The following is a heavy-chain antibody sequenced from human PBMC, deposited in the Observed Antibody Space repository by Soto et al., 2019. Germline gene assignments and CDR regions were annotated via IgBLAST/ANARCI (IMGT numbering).Heavy chain of an antibody. Sequence: QVQLVQSGAEVKKPGASVRVSCKASGYIFTTYTIHWVRQAPGQSLEWMGWLNLVSDSPNYSRTFQDRVTMTRDTXXXXXXXXXXXXXXXXXXXXXXXXXAIYDTTGYYDFWGQGTLVIVSS. CDR1: GYIFTTYT. D-gene: IGHD3-22*01. CDR3: XXXAIYDTTGYYDF. J-gene: IGHJ4*02. V-gene: IGHV1-3*01. CDR2: LNLVSDSP.